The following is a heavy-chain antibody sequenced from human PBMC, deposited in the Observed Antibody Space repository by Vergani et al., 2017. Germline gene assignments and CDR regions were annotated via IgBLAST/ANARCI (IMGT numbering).Heavy chain of an antibody. Sequence: QVQLQESGPGLVMPSQTLSLNCSVSGASVNRDIYFWTWIRQHPGKGLDWIGYVTYSGNTHYNPSLKSRLTISIDTSKNLFSLKLDSVTAADTAVYYCATMPAPQRAYYYYNNVWGKGTAVIVSS. CDR1: GASVNRDIYF. CDR3: ATMPAPQRAYYYYNNV. D-gene: IGHD2-2*01. CDR2: VTYSGNT. J-gene: IGHJ6*03. V-gene: IGHV4-31*03.